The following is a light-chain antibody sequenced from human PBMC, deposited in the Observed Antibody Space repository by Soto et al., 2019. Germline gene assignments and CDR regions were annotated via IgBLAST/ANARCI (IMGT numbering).Light chain of an antibody. V-gene: IGKV3-15*01. Sequence: EIVMTQSPATLSVSPGEKATLSCRASQSVTSYLAWYQQTPGQAPRLLIQGASARATDVPARFSGSGSGTEFTLTISSLQSEDFAVYYCQQYSNWTLTLGQGTKVEI. CDR3: QQYSNWTLT. CDR2: GAS. CDR1: QSVTSY. J-gene: IGKJ1*01.